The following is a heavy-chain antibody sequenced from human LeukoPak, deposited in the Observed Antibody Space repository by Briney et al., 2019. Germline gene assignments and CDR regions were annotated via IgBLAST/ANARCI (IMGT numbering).Heavy chain of an antibody. D-gene: IGHD5-18*01. CDR3: ARGSASGYSYGPGWFDP. J-gene: IGHJ5*02. CDR2: INHSGST. V-gene: IGHV4-34*01. Sequence: SETLSLTCAVYGGSFSGYYWSWIRQPPGKGLEWIGEINHSGSTNYNPSLKSRVTISVDTSKNQFSLKLSSVTAADTAVYYCARGSASGYSYGPGWFDPWGQGTLVIVSS. CDR1: GGSFSGYY.